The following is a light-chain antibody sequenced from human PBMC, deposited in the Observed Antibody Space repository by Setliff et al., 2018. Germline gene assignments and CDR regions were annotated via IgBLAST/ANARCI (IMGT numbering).Light chain of an antibody. V-gene: IGLV1-44*01. Sequence: VLTQPPSTSGTPGQRVTISCSGSSSNIGSNTVNWYQQLPGTAPKLLIYSNNQRPSGVPDRFSGSKSGTSASLAISGLQSEDGADYYCAAWDDSLNGPVFGTGTKGTVL. CDR2: SNN. CDR1: SSNIGSNT. CDR3: AAWDDSLNGPV. J-gene: IGLJ1*01.